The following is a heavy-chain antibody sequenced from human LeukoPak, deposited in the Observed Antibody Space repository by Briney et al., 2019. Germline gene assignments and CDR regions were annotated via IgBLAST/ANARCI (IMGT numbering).Heavy chain of an antibody. CDR1: GGTFSSYA. J-gene: IGHJ6*03. V-gene: IGHV1-69*13. D-gene: IGHD2-2*01. CDR3: ARGASSTSCYWCGGNPHHYYYYMDV. CDR2: IIPIFGTA. Sequence: SVKVSCKASGGTFSSYAISWVRQAPGQGLEWMGGIIPIFGTANYAQKFQGRVTITADESTSTAYMELSSLRSEDTAVYYCARGASSTSCYWCGGNPHHYYYYMDVWGKGTTVTISS.